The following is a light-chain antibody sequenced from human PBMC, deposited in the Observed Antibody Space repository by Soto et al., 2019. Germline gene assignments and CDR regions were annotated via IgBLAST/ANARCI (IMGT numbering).Light chain of an antibody. V-gene: IGKV3-15*01. CDR1: ERLXRN. J-gene: IGKJ5*01. CDR2: DAS. Sequence: GLTHSAATLSVSPGESATLSCRASERLXRNLAWYERKPGQAPRMLIXDASTRGTGIPDRFSGGGSGTEFTLTISSLQSEDFVFYYCQQYNSWPPITVGQGTRLEI. CDR3: QQYNSWPPIT.